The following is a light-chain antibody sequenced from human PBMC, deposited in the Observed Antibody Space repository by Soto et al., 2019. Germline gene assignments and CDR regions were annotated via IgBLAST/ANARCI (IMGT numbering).Light chain of an antibody. V-gene: IGKV3-20*01. Sequence: DIVLTQSPGTLSLSPGERATLSCRASQSVSSSYFAWYQQKPGQAPRLLIYGASNRATGIPDRFSGGGSGTDFTLTISRLEPEDFAVYYCQQYDNSPLTFGGGTKVEIK. CDR2: GAS. CDR1: QSVSSSY. J-gene: IGKJ4*01. CDR3: QQYDNSPLT.